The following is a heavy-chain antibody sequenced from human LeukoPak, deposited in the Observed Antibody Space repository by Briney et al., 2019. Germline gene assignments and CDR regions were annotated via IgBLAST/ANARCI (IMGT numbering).Heavy chain of an antibody. D-gene: IGHD3-22*01. CDR1: GYTFTSYG. CDR2: ISAYNGNT. J-gene: IGHJ4*02. Sequence: GASVKVSCKASGYTFTSYGISWVRQAPGQGLEWMGWISAYNGNTKYAQKLQGRVTMTTDTSTSTAYMELRSLRSDNTAVFYCARDRLDCYDSSGYSDYWGQGTLVTVSS. CDR3: ARDRLDCYDSSGYSDY. V-gene: IGHV1-18*01.